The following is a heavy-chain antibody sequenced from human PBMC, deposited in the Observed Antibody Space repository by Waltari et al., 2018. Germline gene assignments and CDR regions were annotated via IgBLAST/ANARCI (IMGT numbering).Heavy chain of an antibody. J-gene: IGHJ4*02. CDR1: GASFNAYF. V-gene: IGHV4-34*01. D-gene: IGHD3-10*01. CDR3: ARAPAMVRRAVDS. CDR2: IYHSGNT. Sequence: QVQFQQWGATLLKPSETLSLTCTVYGASFNAYFWVWIRQAPGKGLEWIGEIYHSGNTNYKSALKSRATISVDTSKSQFSLSLRSVTAADTAVYYCARAPAMVRRAVDSWGQGALVTVSS.